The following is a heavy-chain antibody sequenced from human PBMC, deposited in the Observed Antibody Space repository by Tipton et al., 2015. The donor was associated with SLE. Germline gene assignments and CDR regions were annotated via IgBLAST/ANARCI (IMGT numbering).Heavy chain of an antibody. D-gene: IGHD6-25*01. J-gene: IGHJ4*02. CDR2: VFDTGYT. CDR1: GGAIRNSPYY. V-gene: IGHV4-39*01. Sequence: TLSLTCYVAGGAIRNSPYYWAWIRQPPGKRLEWIGSVFDTGYTAYNPSLEGRMSISVDTSNNEFSLKLSSVTAADTAVYFCARQDLGRAATLTFDIWGLGTLVTVSS. CDR3: ARQDLGRAATLTFDI.